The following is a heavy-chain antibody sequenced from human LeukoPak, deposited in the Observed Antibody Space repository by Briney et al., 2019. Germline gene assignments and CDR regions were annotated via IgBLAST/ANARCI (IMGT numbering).Heavy chain of an antibody. CDR1: GGTFSSYA. D-gene: IGHD3-10*01. CDR3: AREDGSGSYYMLPDY. CDR2: IIPIFGTA. Sequence: ASVKVSCKASGGTFSSYAISWVRQAPGQGLEWMGGIIPIFGTANYAQKFQGRVTITADESTSTAYMELSSLRSEDTAVYYCAREDGSGSYYMLPDYWGQGTLVTVSS. J-gene: IGHJ4*02. V-gene: IGHV1-69*13.